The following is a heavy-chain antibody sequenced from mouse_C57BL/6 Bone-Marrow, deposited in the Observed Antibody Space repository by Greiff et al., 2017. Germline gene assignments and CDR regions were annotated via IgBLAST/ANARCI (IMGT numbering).Heavy chain of an antibody. V-gene: IGHV1-81*01. CDR3: AREGTTVVEGRFAY. CDR1: GYTFTSYG. J-gene: IGHJ3*01. Sequence: VKLMESGAELARPGASVKLSCKASGYTFTSYGISWVKQRTGQGLEWIGEIYPRSGNTYYNEKFKGKATLTADKSSSTAYMELRSLTSEDSAVYFCAREGTTVVEGRFAYWGQGTLVTVSA. CDR2: IYPRSGNT. D-gene: IGHD1-1*01.